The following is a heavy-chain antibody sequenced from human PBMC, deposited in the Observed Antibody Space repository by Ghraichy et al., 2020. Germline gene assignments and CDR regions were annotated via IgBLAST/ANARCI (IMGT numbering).Heavy chain of an antibody. D-gene: IGHD2-2*01. CDR2: INRDGNTT. CDR1: GFTFSTYW. V-gene: IGHV3-74*03. Sequence: GGSLRLSCAASGFTFSTYWIDWVRQAPGKGLVWVSRINRDGNTTKYADSVKGRFTISRDNAKNTLYLQMNSLRAEDTAVYYCARGNSSTSRYGGAFDIWGRGTMVTVSS. J-gene: IGHJ3*02. CDR3: ARGNSSTSRYGGAFDI.